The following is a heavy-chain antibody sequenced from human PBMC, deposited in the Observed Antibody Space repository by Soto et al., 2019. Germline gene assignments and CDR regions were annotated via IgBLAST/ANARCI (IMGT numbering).Heavy chain of an antibody. CDR2: IGGSGGST. CDR3: AKGLTNWASTRGGGNAFDI. Sequence: EVQLLESGGGLVQPGGSLRLSCAASGFTFSSYAMSWVRQAPGMGLEWVSTIGGSGGSTYYGDSVKGRFTISRDSSRNTLYLQMSSLRAEDTAAYYCAKGLTNWASTRGGGNAFDIWGQGTRVTVSS. D-gene: IGHD2-8*01. CDR1: GFTFSSYA. J-gene: IGHJ3*02. V-gene: IGHV3-23*01.